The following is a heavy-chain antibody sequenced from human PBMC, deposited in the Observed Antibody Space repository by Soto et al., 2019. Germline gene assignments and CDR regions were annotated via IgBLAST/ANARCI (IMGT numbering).Heavy chain of an antibody. D-gene: IGHD6-13*01. CDR3: ARDRVAAAGTTGFDY. V-gene: IGHV1-69*01. Sequence: QVQLVQSGAEVKKPGSSVKVSCKASGGTFSSYAISWVRQAPGQGLEWMGGIIPIFGTANYAQKFQGRVTITADESTSTAYRELSSLRSEDTAVYYCARDRVAAAGTTGFDYWGQGTLVTVSS. J-gene: IGHJ4*02. CDR1: GGTFSSYA. CDR2: IIPIFGTA.